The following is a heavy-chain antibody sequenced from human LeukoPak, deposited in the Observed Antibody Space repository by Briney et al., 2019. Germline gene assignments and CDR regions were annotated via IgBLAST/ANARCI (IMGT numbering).Heavy chain of an antibody. J-gene: IGHJ4*02. D-gene: IGHD6-19*01. CDR3: ARVGIAVAGTYYFDY. Sequence: ASVKVSCKASGYTFTIYDINWVRQAPGQGLELMGFRNPNSGNTGYAQKFQGRVTMTRNTSISTAYMELSSLRSEDTAVYYCARVGIAVAGTYYFDYWGKGTLVNVSS. CDR2: RNPNSGNT. V-gene: IGHV1-8*02. CDR1: GYTFTIYD.